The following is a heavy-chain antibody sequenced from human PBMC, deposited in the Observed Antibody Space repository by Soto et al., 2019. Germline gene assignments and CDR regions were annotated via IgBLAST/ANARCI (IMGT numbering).Heavy chain of an antibody. CDR3: ARDNGYRGSEKVDP. CDR2: INVGNGDT. V-gene: IGHV1-3*01. Sequence: QLVQSGADVKKPGASVKVSCKTSGYIFTSYDIHWVRQAPGQNLEWMGWINVGNGDTKYSERFQGRLTLTRDTSAGTAYMELSTLRSEDTAVYFCARDNGYRGSEKVDPLGQGPLVTVSS. D-gene: IGHD5-12*01. J-gene: IGHJ5*02. CDR1: GYIFTSYD.